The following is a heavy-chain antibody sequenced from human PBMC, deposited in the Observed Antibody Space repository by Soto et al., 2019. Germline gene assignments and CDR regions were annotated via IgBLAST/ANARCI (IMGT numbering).Heavy chain of an antibody. J-gene: IGHJ4*02. CDR3: ARVRSSGWRREKPYYFDY. CDR1: GFTFSSYW. Sequence: GGSLRLSCAASGFTFSSYWMSWVRQAPGKGLEWVANIKQDGSEKYYVDSVKGRFTISRDNAKNSLYLQMNSLRAEDTAVYYCARVRSSGWRREKPYYFDYWGQGTLVTVSS. D-gene: IGHD6-19*01. V-gene: IGHV3-7*01. CDR2: IKQDGSEK.